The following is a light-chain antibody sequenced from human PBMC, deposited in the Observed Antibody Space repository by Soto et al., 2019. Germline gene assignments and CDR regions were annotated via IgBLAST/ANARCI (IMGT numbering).Light chain of an antibody. J-gene: IGKJ1*01. CDR1: ESVVSNY. CDR3: QQYGSIPWT. CDR2: DAS. Sequence: EIVLTQSPGTLSLSPGERATLSCRATESVVSNYLAWYQLKPGQAPRLLIYDASSRATGIPDRFSGSESGIDFTLTISRLTPEDFAVYCCQQYGSIPWTFGQGNKVEI. V-gene: IGKV3-20*01.